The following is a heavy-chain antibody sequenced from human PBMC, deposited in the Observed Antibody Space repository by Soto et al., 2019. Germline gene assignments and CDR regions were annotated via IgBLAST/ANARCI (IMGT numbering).Heavy chain of an antibody. CDR2: ISYDGSNK. CDR3: ARDRSRREAGYFDL. CDR1: GFTFSSYA. D-gene: IGHD2-2*01. Sequence: GGSLRLSCAASGFTFSSYAMHWVRQAPGKGLEWVAVISYDGSNKYYADSVKGRFTISRDNSKNTLYLQMNSLRAEDPAVYYCARDRSRREAGYFDLWGRGTLVTVAS. V-gene: IGHV3-30*04. J-gene: IGHJ2*01.